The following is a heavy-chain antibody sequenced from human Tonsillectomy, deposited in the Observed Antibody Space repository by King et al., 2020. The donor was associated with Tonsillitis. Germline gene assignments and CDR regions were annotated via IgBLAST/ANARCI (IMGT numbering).Heavy chain of an antibody. Sequence: GKLVEAGGGLGQPGRSLRLSWTASGFTFHDYAMHWVRQAPGKGREWGAGRRWKGGSIGYADSVKGRFTTSRDNAKNSLYLQMNSLRAEDTAFYYCAKDMHDFWTGDSLDVWGQGTTVTVSS. CDR2: RRWKGGSI. J-gene: IGHJ6*02. V-gene: IGHV3-9*01. CDR3: AKDMHDFWTGDSLDV. CDR1: GFTFHDYA. D-gene: IGHD3-3*01.